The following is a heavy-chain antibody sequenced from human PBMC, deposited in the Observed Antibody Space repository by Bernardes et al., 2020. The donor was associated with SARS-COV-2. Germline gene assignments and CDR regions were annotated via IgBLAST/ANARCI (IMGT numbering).Heavy chain of an antibody. D-gene: IGHD3-22*01. CDR1: GFTFSSYA. CDR3: AKDWGDIVVVITATFDI. J-gene: IGHJ3*02. CDR2: ISGSGGST. Sequence: GGSLRLSCAASGFTFSSYAMSWVRQAPGKGLEWVSIISGSGGSTYYADSVKGRFTISRDNSKNTLYLQMNSLRAEDTAVYYCAKDWGDIVVVITATFDIWGQGTMVTVSS. V-gene: IGHV3-23*01.